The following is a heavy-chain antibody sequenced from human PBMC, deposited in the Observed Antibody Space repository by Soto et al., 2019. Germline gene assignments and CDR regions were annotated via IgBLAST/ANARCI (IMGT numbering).Heavy chain of an antibody. CDR1: GDSVTSGSYY. CDR3: ARGGGFFPYYVMTV. J-gene: IGHJ6*02. V-gene: IGHV4-61*03. Sequence: SETLSLTCIVSGDSVTSGSYYWTWLRQPPGKGLEWIGYISYTGRTKYNPSLQSRVTISVDTSKNDFSLNLSSVTAADTAVYFGARGGGFFPYYVMTVWAQGTGVTVSS. CDR2: ISYTGRT. D-gene: IGHD3-16*01.